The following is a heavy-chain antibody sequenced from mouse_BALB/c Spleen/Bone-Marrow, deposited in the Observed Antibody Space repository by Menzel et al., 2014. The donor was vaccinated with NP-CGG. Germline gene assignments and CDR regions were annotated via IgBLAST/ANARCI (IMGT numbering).Heavy chain of an antibody. D-gene: IGHD3-1*01. CDR1: GYTFTSYY. CDR3: TRGLRAWFAY. CDR2: INPSNGGT. Sequence: VQLQQSGAELVKPGASVKLSCKASGYTFTSYYMYWVKQRPGQGLEWIGGINPSNGGTNFNEKFKSKATLTVDKSSSTAYMQLSSLTSEDSAAYYCTRGLRAWFAYWGQGTLVTVSA. J-gene: IGHJ3*01. V-gene: IGHV1S81*02.